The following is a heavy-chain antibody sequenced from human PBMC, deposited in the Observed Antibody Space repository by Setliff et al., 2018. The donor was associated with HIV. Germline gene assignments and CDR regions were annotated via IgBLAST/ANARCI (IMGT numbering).Heavy chain of an antibody. V-gene: IGHV4-59*01. CDR2: IYYSGST. CDR3: ARDNRVMALNYYYYYMDV. J-gene: IGHJ6*03. Sequence: SETLSLTCTVSGGSISSYYWSRIRQPPGRGLEWIGYIYYSGSTNYNPSLKSRVTISVDTSKNQFSLRLSSVTAADTAVYYCARDNRVMALNYYYYYMDVWGKGTTVTVSS. CDR1: GGSISSYY. D-gene: IGHD2-21*01.